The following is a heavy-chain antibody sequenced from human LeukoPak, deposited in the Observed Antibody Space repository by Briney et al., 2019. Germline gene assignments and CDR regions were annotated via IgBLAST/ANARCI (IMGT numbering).Heavy chain of an antibody. CDR1: GYTFTGYY. D-gene: IGHD6-13*01. CDR3: ARDLFIAAAPTDY. V-gene: IGHV1-2*02. Sequence: ASVTVSCKASGYTFTGYYMHWVRQAPGQGLEWMGWINPNSGGTNYAQKFQGRVTMTRDTSISTAYMELSRLRSDDTAVYYCARDLFIAAAPTDYWGQGTLVTVSS. J-gene: IGHJ4*02. CDR2: INPNSGGT.